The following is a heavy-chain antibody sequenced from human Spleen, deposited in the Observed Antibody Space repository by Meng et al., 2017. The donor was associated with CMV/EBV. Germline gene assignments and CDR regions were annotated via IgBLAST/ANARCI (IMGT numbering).Heavy chain of an antibody. CDR1: GYTFNGYF. V-gene: IGHV1-2*02. J-gene: IGHJ4*02. D-gene: IGHD4-23*01. Sequence: SVKVSCKASGYTFNGYFKYWVRQAPGQGLEWMGWNKTNSGDTNNAQKFQGRVTMTRDTSISTAFMELSRLRSDDTAMYYCARGGNLDYWGQGTLVTVSS. CDR2: NKTNSGDT. CDR3: ARGGNLDY.